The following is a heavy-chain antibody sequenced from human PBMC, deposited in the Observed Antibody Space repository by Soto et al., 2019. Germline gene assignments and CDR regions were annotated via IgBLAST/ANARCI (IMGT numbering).Heavy chain of an antibody. CDR3: AKDTRQWVFDGFDI. CDR2: ITGSGGTT. J-gene: IGHJ3*02. CDR1: GFTFSNYA. Sequence: HPGGSLRLSCAASGFTFSNYAMSWVRQAPGKGLERVSGITGSGGTTYSADSVKGRFTISRDNSKNTLYLQMNSLKAEDTAVYYFAKDTRQWVFDGFDIWGRGTMVTVSS. D-gene: IGHD6-19*01. V-gene: IGHV3-23*01.